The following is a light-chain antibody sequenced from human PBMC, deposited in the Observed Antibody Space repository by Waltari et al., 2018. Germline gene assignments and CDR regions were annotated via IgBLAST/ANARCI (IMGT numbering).Light chain of an antibody. V-gene: IGLV8-61*01. Sequence: QTVVTQETSLSVSPGGTVTLTCALSSGSVSSTYYATWYRQTPGQAPRTLVYKANSRSFGVPDRFSGSVLGNKAALTITGAQADDESDYFCSLYMGSGIWVFGGGAKLTVL. CDR2: KAN. J-gene: IGLJ3*02. CDR3: SLYMGSGIWV. CDR1: SGSVSSTYY.